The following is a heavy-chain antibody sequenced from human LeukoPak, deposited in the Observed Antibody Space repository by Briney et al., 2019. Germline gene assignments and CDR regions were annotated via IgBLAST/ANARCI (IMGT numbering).Heavy chain of an antibody. Sequence: SVKVSCKASGGTFSSYAISWVRQAPGQGLEWMGRIIPILGIANYAQKFQGRVTITADKSTSTAYTELSSLRSEDTAVYYCARDSGERYCSGGSCYTDAFDIWGQGTMVTVSS. CDR1: GGTFSSYA. J-gene: IGHJ3*02. D-gene: IGHD2-15*01. CDR2: IIPILGIA. V-gene: IGHV1-69*04. CDR3: ARDSGERYCSGGSCYTDAFDI.